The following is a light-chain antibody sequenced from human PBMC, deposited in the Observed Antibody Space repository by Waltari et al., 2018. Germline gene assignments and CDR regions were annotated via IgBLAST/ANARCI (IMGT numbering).Light chain of an antibody. CDR3: QQYDTLPWM. CDR1: QDISNY. J-gene: IGKJ1*01. V-gene: IGKV1-33*01. CDR2: DAS. Sequence: DIQMTQSPSSLSASVGDRVTITCQASQDISNYLNWYQQKPGKAPKLLIYDASKLETGVPSRFMGSGSGTDFTFTINSLQPEDIATYYCQQYDTLPWMFGQGTKVEIK.